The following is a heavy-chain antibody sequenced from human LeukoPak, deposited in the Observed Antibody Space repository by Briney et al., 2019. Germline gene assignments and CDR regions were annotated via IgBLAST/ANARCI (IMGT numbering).Heavy chain of an antibody. V-gene: IGHV4-30-4*01. Sequence: PSQTLSLTCTVSGGSISSGDYYWSWIRQPPGKGLEWIGYIYYSGSTYYNPSLKSRVTISVDTSKNQFSLKLSSVTAADTAVYYCARAGEGYCSSTSCYTGGFDYWGQGTLVTVFS. CDR3: ARAGEGYCSSTSCYTGGFDY. CDR1: GGSISSGDYY. CDR2: IYYSGST. J-gene: IGHJ4*02. D-gene: IGHD2-2*02.